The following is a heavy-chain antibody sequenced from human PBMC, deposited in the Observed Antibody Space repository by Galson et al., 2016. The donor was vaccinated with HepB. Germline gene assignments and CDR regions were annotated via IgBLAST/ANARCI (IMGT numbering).Heavy chain of an antibody. CDR2: ISGGGDDI. V-gene: IGHV3-23*01. CDR3: AKDLVGYGSSGFLGS. Sequence: SLRLSCAASGFTFRNYAMNWVRQAPGKGLEWVSPISGGGDDIFYADSVKGRFSISRDNSKNTLHLQMNSLRAEDTALYYCAKDLVGYGSSGFLGSWGQGTLVTVSS. D-gene: IGHD3-22*01. J-gene: IGHJ4*02. CDR1: GFTFRNYA.